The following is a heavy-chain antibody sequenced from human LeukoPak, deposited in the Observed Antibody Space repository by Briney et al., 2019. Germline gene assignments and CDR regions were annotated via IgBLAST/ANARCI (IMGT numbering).Heavy chain of an antibody. Sequence: ASVKVSCKASGYTFSNYGITWVRQAPRQGLEWMGWISGYNGNTNYAQKFQGRVTMTIDTSTTTVYMELRSLRSDDTAVYYCARRQSSGSLNFDYWGQGTLVTVSS. D-gene: IGHD3-22*01. CDR1: GYTFSNYG. J-gene: IGHJ4*02. CDR3: ARRQSSGSLNFDY. CDR2: ISGYNGNT. V-gene: IGHV1-18*01.